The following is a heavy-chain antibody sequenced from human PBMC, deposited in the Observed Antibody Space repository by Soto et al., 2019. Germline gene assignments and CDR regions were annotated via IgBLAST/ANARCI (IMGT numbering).Heavy chain of an antibody. CDR3: ARVGGYGVYYGLDV. V-gene: IGHV3-48*02. D-gene: IGHD5-18*01. CDR2: LTGSSSSI. J-gene: IGHJ6*02. CDR1: GFTFRSYT. Sequence: RLSCAASGFTFRSYTMNWLRQAPGKGLEWISYLTGSSSSIYYADSVKGRFTISRDNAKNSLFLQMNSLRDEDTAVYYCARVGGYGVYYGLDVWGQGTTVTVSS.